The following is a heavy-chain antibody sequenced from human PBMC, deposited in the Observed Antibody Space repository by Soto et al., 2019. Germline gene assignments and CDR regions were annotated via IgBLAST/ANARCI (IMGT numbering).Heavy chain of an antibody. D-gene: IGHD3-10*01. CDR2: ISYDGSNK. Sequence: PGGSLRLSCAASGFTFSSYGMHWVRQAPGKGLEWVAVISYDGSNKYYADSVKGRFTISRDNSKNTLYLQMNSLRAEDTAVYYCAKPQPLLLWSHENAFDIWGQGTMGTVSS. CDR1: GFTFSSYG. CDR3: AKPQPLLLWSHENAFDI. J-gene: IGHJ3*02. V-gene: IGHV3-30*18.